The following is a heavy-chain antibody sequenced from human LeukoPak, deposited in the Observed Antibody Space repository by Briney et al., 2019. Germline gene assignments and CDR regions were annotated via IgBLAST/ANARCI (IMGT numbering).Heavy chain of an antibody. CDR2: VDEDGSEE. J-gene: IGHJ4*02. CDR3: ARDYDGSGRYSYRFDY. V-gene: IGHV3-7*04. CDR1: GFTVGTYW. Sequence: GGSLRLSRAASGFTVGTYWMSWVSQAPGEGLEWVANVDEDGSEEYYVDSVKGRFTISRDNAKDSLDLQMNSLRAEDTAVYYCARDYDGSGRYSYRFDYWGQGTLVTVSS. D-gene: IGHD3-10*01.